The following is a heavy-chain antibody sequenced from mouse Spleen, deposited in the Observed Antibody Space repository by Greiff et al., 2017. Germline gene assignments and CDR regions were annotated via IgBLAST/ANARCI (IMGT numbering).Heavy chain of an antibody. CDR2: IYPGNSDT. Sequence: EVQLQQSGTVLARPGASVKMSCKASGYTFTSYWMHWVKQRPGQGLEWIGAIYPGNSDTSYNQKFKGKAKLTAVTSTSTAYMELSSLTNEDSAVYYCTRDYYGPRFAYWGQGTLVTVSA. V-gene: IGHV1-5*01. D-gene: IGHD1-2*01. J-gene: IGHJ3*01. CDR3: TRDYYGPRFAY. CDR1: GYTFTSYW.